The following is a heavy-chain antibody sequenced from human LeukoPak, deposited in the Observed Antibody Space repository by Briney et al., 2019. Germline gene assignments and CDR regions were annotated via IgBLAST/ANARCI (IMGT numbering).Heavy chain of an antibody. D-gene: IGHD1-26*01. CDR3: ARHPVGATLEIDY. CDR2: IYHSGST. Sequence: PSETLSLTCAVSGYSISSGYYWGWIRQPPGKGPEWIGSIYHSGSTYYNPSLKSRVTISVDTSKNQFPLKLSSVTAADTAVYYCARHPVGATLEIDYWGQGTLVTVSS. V-gene: IGHV4-38-2*01. CDR1: GYSISSGYY. J-gene: IGHJ4*02.